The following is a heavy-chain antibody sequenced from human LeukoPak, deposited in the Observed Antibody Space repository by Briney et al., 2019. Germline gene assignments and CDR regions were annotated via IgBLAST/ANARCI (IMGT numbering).Heavy chain of an antibody. CDR3: ASGVNYGGNPYNWFDP. D-gene: IGHD4-23*01. J-gene: IGHJ5*02. CDR2: IYYSGST. Sequence: SETLSLTCTVSGGSISSSSYYWGWIRQPPGKGLEWIGSIYYSGSTYYNPSLKSRVTISVDTSKNQFSLKLSSVTAADTAVYYCASGVNYGGNPYNWFDPWGQGTLVTVSS. CDR1: GGSISSSSYY. V-gene: IGHV4-39*07.